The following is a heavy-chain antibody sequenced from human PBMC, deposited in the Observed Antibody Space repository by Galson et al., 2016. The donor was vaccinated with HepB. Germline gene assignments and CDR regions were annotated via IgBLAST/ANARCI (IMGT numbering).Heavy chain of an antibody. Sequence: SVKVSCKASGYTFTGYYIHWVRQAPGQGLEWMGWINPDSGGTNYAQKFQGRVTMTRDTSISTAYMELSRLRSGDTAVYYCARDQPYYDSSGYYSNDAFDFWGQGTMVTVSS. CDR2: INPDSGGT. D-gene: IGHD3-22*01. CDR1: GYTFTGYY. CDR3: ARDQPYYDSSGYYSNDAFDF. J-gene: IGHJ3*01. V-gene: IGHV1-2*02.